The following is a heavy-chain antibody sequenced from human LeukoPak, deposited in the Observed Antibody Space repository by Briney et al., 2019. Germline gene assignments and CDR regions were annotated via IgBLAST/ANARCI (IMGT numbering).Heavy chain of an antibody. V-gene: IGHV4-39*01. Sequence: PSETLSLTCTVSGGSISSSGDYWGWIRQPPGKGLEWIASISYSGSTYYNPSLKSRVTISVDTSKSQFSLRLSSVTAADTAVFFCARHRGAYSRPLDSWGQGTLVTVSS. CDR2: ISYSGST. J-gene: IGHJ4*02. CDR1: GGSISSSGDY. D-gene: IGHD1-26*01. CDR3: ARHRGAYSRPLDS.